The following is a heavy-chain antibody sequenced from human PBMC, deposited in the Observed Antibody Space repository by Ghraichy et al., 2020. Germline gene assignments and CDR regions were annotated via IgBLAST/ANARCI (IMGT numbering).Heavy chain of an antibody. D-gene: IGHD2-21*01. Sequence: GESLNISCKTSGYSFTNYWIAWVRQMPGKGLEWMGIIYPGDSDTKYSPSFQGQVTISADRSISTAYLQWSSLKASDTAMYYCARSPTSISNPYYCDYWGQGTLVTVSS. CDR2: IYPGDSDT. CDR3: ARSPTSISNPYYCDY. CDR1: GYSFTNYW. V-gene: IGHV5-51*01. J-gene: IGHJ4*02.